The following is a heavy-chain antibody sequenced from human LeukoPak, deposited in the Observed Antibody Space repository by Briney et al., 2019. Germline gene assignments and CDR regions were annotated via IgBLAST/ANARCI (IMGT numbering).Heavy chain of an antibody. D-gene: IGHD1-1*01. CDR2: ISSSGSTI. Sequence: PGGSLRLSCAASGFTFSSYEMNWVRQAPGKGLEWVSYISSSGSTIYYADSVKGRFTISRDNAKNSLYLQMNSPRAEDTAVYYCARVGPVQLERRGAFDIWGQGTMVTVSS. V-gene: IGHV3-48*03. J-gene: IGHJ3*02. CDR3: ARVGPVQLERRGAFDI. CDR1: GFTFSSYE.